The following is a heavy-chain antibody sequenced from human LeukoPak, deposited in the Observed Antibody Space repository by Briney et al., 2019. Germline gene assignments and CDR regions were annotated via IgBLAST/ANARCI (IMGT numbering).Heavy chain of an antibody. CDR3: ARDKRGYPGLSFDY. V-gene: IGHV1-2*02. Sequence: GASVKVSCKTSGYTFTNYYVHWVRQAPGQGLEWMGYIIPDSGGADYDQRFQGRVTMTRDTSISTAYMELSRLRSDDTAVYYCARDKRGYPGLSFDYWGQGTLVTVSS. D-gene: IGHD5-18*01. J-gene: IGHJ4*02. CDR1: GYTFTNYY. CDR2: IIPDSGGA.